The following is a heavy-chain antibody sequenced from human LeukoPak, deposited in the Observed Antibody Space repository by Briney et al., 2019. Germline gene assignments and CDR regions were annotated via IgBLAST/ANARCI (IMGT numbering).Heavy chain of an antibody. CDR3: ARDPPPDAFDI. J-gene: IGHJ3*02. Sequence: SVRVSCKASGGTFSSYAISWVRQAPGQGLEWMGRIIPILGIANYAQKFQGRVTITADKSTSTAYMELSSLRSEDTAAYYCARDPPPDAFDIWGQGTMVTVSS. CDR2: IIPILGIA. V-gene: IGHV1-69*04. CDR1: GGTFSSYA.